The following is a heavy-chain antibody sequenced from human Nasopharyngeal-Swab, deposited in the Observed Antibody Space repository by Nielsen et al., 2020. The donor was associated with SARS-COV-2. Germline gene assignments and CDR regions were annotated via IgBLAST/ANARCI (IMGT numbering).Heavy chain of an antibody. D-gene: IGHD6-6*01. V-gene: IGHV3-23*01. CDR3: AKGPGVSSSSESGLRRDY. Sequence: GGSLRLSCAASGFTFSSYAMSWVRQAPGKGLEWVSAISGSGGSTYYADSVKGRFTISRDNSKNTLYLQMNSLRAEDTAVYYCAKGPGVSSSSESGLRRDYWGQGTLVTVSS. CDR1: GFTFSSYA. CDR2: ISGSGGST. J-gene: IGHJ4*02.